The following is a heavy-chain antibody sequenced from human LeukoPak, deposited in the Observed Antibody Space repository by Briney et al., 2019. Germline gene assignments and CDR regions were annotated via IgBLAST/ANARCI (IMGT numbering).Heavy chain of an antibody. J-gene: IGHJ4*02. CDR2: IDPNSGGT. CDR3: ARGPHDTAYYFDQ. CDR1: GFSFTGYF. Sequence: GASVKVSCKASGFSFTGYFMHWLRQAPGQGPEWMGRIDPNSGGTNYALKFQGRVTMTRDTPITTAYMGMSRLRSDDTAVYYCARGPHDTAYYFDQWGQGTLVTVSS. V-gene: IGHV1-2*06. D-gene: IGHD5-18*01.